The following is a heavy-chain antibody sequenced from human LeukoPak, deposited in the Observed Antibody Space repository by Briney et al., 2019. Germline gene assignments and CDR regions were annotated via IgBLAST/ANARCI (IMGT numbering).Heavy chain of an antibody. D-gene: IGHD4-23*01. Sequence: SETLSLTCTVSGGSISSGAYYWSWIRQHPGWGLEWIGYTYYSGSTYYNPSLKSRVAISVDTSENQFSLRLSSVTAADTAVYYCARYTTVVTPNAFDIWGQGTMVNVSS. V-gene: IGHV4-31*03. J-gene: IGHJ3*02. CDR2: TYYSGST. CDR1: GGSISSGAYY. CDR3: ARYTTVVTPNAFDI.